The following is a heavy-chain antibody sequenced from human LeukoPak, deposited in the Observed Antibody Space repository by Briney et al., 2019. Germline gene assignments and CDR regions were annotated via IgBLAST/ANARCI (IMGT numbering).Heavy chain of an antibody. V-gene: IGHV4-39*02. D-gene: IGHD5-12*01. J-gene: IGHJ4*02. Sequence: PSETLSLTCTVSGGSISSSSYYWGWIRQPPGKGLEWIGSIYYSGSTYYNPSLKSRVTISVDTSKNQFSLKLSSVTAADTAVYYCARDGKWLRSPYWGQGTLVTVSS. CDR3: ARDGKWLRSPY. CDR1: GGSISSSSYY. CDR2: IYYSGST.